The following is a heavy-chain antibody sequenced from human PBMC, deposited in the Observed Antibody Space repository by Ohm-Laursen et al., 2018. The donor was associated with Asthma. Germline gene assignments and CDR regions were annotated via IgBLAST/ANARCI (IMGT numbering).Heavy chain of an antibody. CDR1: GFTFSSYG. D-gene: IGHD3-3*01. Sequence: SLRLSCAASGFTFSSYGMHWVRQAPGKGLEWVAVISYDGSNKYYADSVKGRFTISRDNSKNTLYLQMNSLRAKDTAVYYCARDFSIIRSGGGAFDIWGQGTMVTVSS. V-gene: IGHV3-30*03. CDR2: ISYDGSNK. J-gene: IGHJ3*02. CDR3: ARDFSIIRSGGGAFDI.